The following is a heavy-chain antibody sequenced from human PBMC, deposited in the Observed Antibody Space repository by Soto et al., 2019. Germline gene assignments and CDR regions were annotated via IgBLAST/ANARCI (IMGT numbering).Heavy chain of an antibody. J-gene: IGHJ5*02. CDR1: GASVSNGY. Sequence: QMQLQASGPGLVKPSETLSLTCNVSGASVSNGYWSWIRQPPGKGLEWIGFMYFGGSFNYNPSLTCRATISVDPSKNQFSMKLTSVTASDPAVYYCARSYYDSTGFAVDPWGQGTLVTVSS. CDR2: MYFGGSF. V-gene: IGHV4-59*02. D-gene: IGHD3-22*01. CDR3: ARSYYDSTGFAVDP.